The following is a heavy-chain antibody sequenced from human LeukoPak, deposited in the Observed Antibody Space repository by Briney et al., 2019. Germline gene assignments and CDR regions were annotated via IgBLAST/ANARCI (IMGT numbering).Heavy chain of an antibody. V-gene: IGHV5-51*01. CDR2: IYPGDSDT. J-gene: IGHJ4*02. D-gene: IGHD2-2*01. CDR1: GYSFISYW. Sequence: GESLKISCKGSGYSFISYWIGWVRQMPGKGLEWMGIIYPGDSDTRYSPSFQGQITISADRSIGTAYLQWSSLEASDTAMYYCARRSLITSTKNYFDYWGQGTLVTVSS. CDR3: ARRSLITSTKNYFDY.